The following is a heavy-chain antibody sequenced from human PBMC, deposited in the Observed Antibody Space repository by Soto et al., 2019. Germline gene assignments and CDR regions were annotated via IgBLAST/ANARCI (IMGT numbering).Heavy chain of an antibody. CDR1: GFTFSSYW. D-gene: IGHD3-3*01. Sequence: PGGSLRLSCAASGFTFSSYWIHWVRQAPGKGLVWVSRINSDGSSTSYADSVKGRFTISRDNARNTLYLQMNSLRAEDTAVYYCARDSRRITIFGVARFRPSYGMDVWGQGTLVTVSS. J-gene: IGHJ6*02. CDR2: INSDGSST. V-gene: IGHV3-74*01. CDR3: ARDSRRITIFGVARFRPSYGMDV.